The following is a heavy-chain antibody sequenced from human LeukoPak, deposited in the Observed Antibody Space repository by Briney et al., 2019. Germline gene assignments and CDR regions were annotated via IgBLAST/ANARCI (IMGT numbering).Heavy chain of an antibody. CDR1: GFTFSSYT. D-gene: IGHD2-2*01. Sequence: GGSLRLSCAASGFTFSSYTMNWVRQASGKGLEWISFISSSSGTTDYADSVKGRFTISRDNSKNTLYLQMNSLRAEDTAVYYCARPPDVVPDDAFDIWGQGTLVTVSS. J-gene: IGHJ3*02. CDR3: ARPPDVVPDDAFDI. CDR2: ISSSSGTT. V-gene: IGHV3-48*01.